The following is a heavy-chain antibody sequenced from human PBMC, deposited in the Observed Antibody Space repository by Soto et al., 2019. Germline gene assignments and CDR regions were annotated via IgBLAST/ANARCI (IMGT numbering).Heavy chain of an antibody. CDR1: GGSISSGGYS. CDR2: IYHSGST. J-gene: IGHJ4*02. Sequence: SETLSLTCAVSGGSISSGGYSWSWIRQPPGKGLEWIGYIYHSGSTYYNPSLKSRVTISVDRSKNQFSLKLSSVTAADTAVYCCARGAYYDILTGYSDGEALDYWGQGTLVTVSS. CDR3: ARGAYYDILTGYSDGEALDY. V-gene: IGHV4-30-2*01. D-gene: IGHD3-9*01.